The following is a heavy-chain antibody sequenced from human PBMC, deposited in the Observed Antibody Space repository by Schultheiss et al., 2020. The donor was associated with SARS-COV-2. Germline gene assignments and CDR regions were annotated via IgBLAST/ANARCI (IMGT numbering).Heavy chain of an antibody. D-gene: IGHD6-6*01. J-gene: IGHJ4*02. CDR3: ARDYTSSSGSFDY. Sequence: SETLSLTCAVSGGSITDSYWWSWVRQPPGQGLEWIGEINHSGSTNYNPALRSRVTVSLDTSKNQFSLKLSSVTAADTAVYYCARDYTSSSGSFDYWGQGTLVTVSS. V-gene: IGHV4-4*02. CDR1: GGSITDSYW. CDR2: INHSGST.